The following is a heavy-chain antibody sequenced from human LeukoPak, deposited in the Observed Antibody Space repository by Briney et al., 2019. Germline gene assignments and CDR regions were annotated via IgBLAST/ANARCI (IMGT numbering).Heavy chain of an antibody. Sequence: ETLSLTCAVYGGSFSGYYWSWIRQPPGKGLEWIGEINHSGSTNYNPSLKSRVTISVDTSKNQFSLKLSSVTAADTAVYYCARVVDSYGPNFDYWGQGTLVTVSS. V-gene: IGHV4-34*01. D-gene: IGHD5-18*01. CDR3: ARVVDSYGPNFDY. CDR2: INHSGST. CDR1: GGSFSGYY. J-gene: IGHJ4*02.